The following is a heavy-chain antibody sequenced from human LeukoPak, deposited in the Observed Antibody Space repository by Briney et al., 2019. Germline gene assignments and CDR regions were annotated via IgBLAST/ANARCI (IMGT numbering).Heavy chain of an antibody. CDR3: AGDSSGYFYFDF. J-gene: IGHJ4*02. D-gene: IGHD3-22*01. V-gene: IGHV3-9*01. CDR1: GFTFDDYA. CDR2: ISWNSGSI. Sequence: GGSLRLSCAASGFTFDDYAMHWVRQAPGKGLEWVSGISWNSGSIGYADSVKGRFTISRDNAKNSLYLQMNSLRAEDTALYYCAGDSSGYFYFDFWGQGALVTVSS.